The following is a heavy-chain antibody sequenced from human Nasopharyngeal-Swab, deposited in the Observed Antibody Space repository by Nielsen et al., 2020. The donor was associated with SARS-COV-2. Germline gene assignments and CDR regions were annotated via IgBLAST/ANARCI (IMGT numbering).Heavy chain of an antibody. D-gene: IGHD1-26*01. Sequence: ASVKVSCKVSGYTLTELSMRWVRQAPGKGLEWMGGFDPEDGETIYAQKFQGRVTMTEDTSTDTAYMELSSLRSEDTAVYYCATASPIVGADNWFDPWGQGTLVTVSS. CDR3: ATASPIVGADNWFDP. CDR1: GYTLTELS. V-gene: IGHV1-24*01. CDR2: FDPEDGET. J-gene: IGHJ5*02.